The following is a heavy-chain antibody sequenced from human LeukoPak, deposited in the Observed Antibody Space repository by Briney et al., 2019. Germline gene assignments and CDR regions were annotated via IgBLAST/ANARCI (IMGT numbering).Heavy chain of an antibody. Sequence: PSETLSLTCAVYGGSFSGYYWSWIRQPPGKGLEWIGEINHSGSTNSNPSLKSRVTISVDTSKNQFSLKLSSVTAADTAVYYCARGAEMATTTFDPWGQGTLVTVSS. CDR1: GGSFSGYY. J-gene: IGHJ5*02. V-gene: IGHV4-34*01. CDR3: ARGAEMATTTFDP. D-gene: IGHD5-24*01. CDR2: INHSGST.